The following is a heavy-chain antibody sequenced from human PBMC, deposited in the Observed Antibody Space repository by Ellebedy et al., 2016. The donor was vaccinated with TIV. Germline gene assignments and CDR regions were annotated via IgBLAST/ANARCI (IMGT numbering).Heavy chain of an antibody. CDR1: GFTFSSYS. CDR2: ISGSGGST. V-gene: IGHV3-23*01. D-gene: IGHD2-15*01. J-gene: IGHJ2*01. CDR3: AKVSCSGGSCYGYFDL. Sequence: GGSLRLXXAASGFTFSSYSMNWVRQAPGKGLEWFSAISGSGGSTYYADSVKGRFTISRDNSKNTLYLQMNSLRAEDTAVYYCAKVSCSGGSCYGYFDLWGRGTLVTVSS.